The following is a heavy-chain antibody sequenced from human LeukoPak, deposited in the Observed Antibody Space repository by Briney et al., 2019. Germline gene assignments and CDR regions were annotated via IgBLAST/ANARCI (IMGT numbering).Heavy chain of an antibody. CDR3: ARGVRRNARVRGVGPGYMDV. D-gene: IGHD3-10*01. V-gene: IGHV3-30*03. Sequence: QPGGSLRLSCAASGFTFSSYGMHWVRQAPGKGLEWLAFVSYDGSKKYYSDSVKGRFTISRDNAKNTLYLQMNSLRAEDTAVYYCARGVRRNARVRGVGPGYMDVWGKGTTVTISS. CDR2: VSYDGSKK. CDR1: GFTFSSYG. J-gene: IGHJ6*03.